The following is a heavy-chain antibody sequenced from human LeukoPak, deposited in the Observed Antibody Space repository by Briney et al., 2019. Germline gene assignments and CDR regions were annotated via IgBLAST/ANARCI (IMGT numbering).Heavy chain of an antibody. Sequence: GGSLRLSCAASGFSFSSYSMNWVRQAPGKGLEWVSSISSGSTYIYYADSVKGRFTISRDNAKNSLYLQVSTLRAEDTAVYYCAREISSSASFDYWGQGTLVTVSS. CDR1: GFSFSSYS. J-gene: IGHJ4*02. V-gene: IGHV3-21*01. CDR3: AREISSSASFDY. CDR2: ISSGSTYI. D-gene: IGHD2-2*01.